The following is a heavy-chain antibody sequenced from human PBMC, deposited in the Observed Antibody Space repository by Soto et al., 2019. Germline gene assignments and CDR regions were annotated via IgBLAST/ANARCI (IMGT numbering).Heavy chain of an antibody. CDR2: IYYSGST. V-gene: IGHV4-39*01. D-gene: IGHD3-10*01. J-gene: IGHJ5*02. Sequence: SETLSLTCTVSGGSISSSSYYWGWIRQPPGKGLEWIGSIYYSGSTYYNPSLKSRVTISVDTSKNQFSLKLSSVTAADTAVYYCARHLDYYGAGSYKKLKNWFDPWGQGTLVSVAS. CDR1: GGSISSSSYY. CDR3: ARHLDYYGAGSYKKLKNWFDP.